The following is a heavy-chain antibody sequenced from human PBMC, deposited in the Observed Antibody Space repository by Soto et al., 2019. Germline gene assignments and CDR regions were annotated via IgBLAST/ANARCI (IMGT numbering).Heavy chain of an antibody. CDR2: ISYDGSNK. D-gene: IGHD6-13*01. J-gene: IGHJ5*02. CDR1: GFTFSSYG. Sequence: QVQLVESGGGVVQPGRSLRLSCAASGFTFSSYGMHWVRQAPGKGLEWVAVISYDGSNKYYADSVKGRFTISRDNSKNTLYLQMNSLRAEDTAVYYCAKDRLGYSRGFDPWGQGTLVTVSS. V-gene: IGHV3-30*18. CDR3: AKDRLGYSRGFDP.